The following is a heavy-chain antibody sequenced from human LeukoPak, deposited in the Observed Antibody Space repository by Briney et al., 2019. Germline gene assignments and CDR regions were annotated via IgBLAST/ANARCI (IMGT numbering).Heavy chain of an antibody. D-gene: IGHD3-10*01. Sequence: SVKVSCKASGGTFSSYAISWVRQASGQGLEGMGGIIPIFGTANYAQKFQGRVTITADKSTSTAYMELSSLRSEDTAVYYCARERDTMVRGETRPYFDYWGQGTLVTVSS. CDR2: IIPIFGTA. CDR3: ARERDTMVRGETRPYFDY. J-gene: IGHJ4*02. V-gene: IGHV1-69*06. CDR1: GGTFSSYA.